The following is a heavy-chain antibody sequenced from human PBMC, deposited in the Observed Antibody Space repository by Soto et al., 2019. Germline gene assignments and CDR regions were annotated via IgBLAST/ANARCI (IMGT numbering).Heavy chain of an antibody. CDR1: GYTFTSYG. V-gene: IGHV1-18*01. D-gene: IGHD3-3*01. CDR2: ISAYNGNT. J-gene: IGHJ6*02. CDR3: ARRDDVWRGLVYYYYGMDV. Sequence: ASVKVSCKASGYTFTSYGISWVRQAPGQGLEWMGWISAYNGNTNYAQKLQGRVTMTTDTSTSTAYMELRSLRSDDTAVYYCARRDDVWRGLVYYYYGMDVWGQGTTVTVAS.